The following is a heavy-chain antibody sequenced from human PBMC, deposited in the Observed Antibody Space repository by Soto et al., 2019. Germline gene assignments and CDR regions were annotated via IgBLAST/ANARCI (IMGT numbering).Heavy chain of an antibody. Sequence: QVQLVESGGGVVQPGRSLRLSCAASGFTFSSYGMHWVRQAPGKGLEWVAVIWYDGSNKYYADSVKGRFTISRDNSKNTLYLQMNSLRAEDTAMYYCARDGSSNHYYYYGMDVWGQGTTVTVSS. CDR3: ARDGSSNHYYYYGMDV. V-gene: IGHV3-33*01. D-gene: IGHD6-13*01. J-gene: IGHJ6*02. CDR1: GFTFSSYG. CDR2: IWYDGSNK.